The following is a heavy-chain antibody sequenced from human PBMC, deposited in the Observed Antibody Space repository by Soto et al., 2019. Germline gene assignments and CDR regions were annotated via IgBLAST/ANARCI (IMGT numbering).Heavy chain of an antibody. Sequence: GGSLRLSCAASGFTFSSYAMHWVRQAPGKGLEWVALISYGGSTKYYADSVKGRFTISRDNSKNTLYLQMNSLRPEDTAVYSCARGVYSYGYVDYWGQGTLVTVSS. V-gene: IGHV3-30-3*01. J-gene: IGHJ4*02. CDR2: ISYGGSTK. CDR1: GFTFSSYA. CDR3: ARGVYSYGYVDY. D-gene: IGHD5-18*01.